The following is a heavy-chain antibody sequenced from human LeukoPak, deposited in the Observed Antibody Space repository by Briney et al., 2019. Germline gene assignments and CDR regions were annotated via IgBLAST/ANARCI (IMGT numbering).Heavy chain of an antibody. J-gene: IGHJ4*02. Sequence: GGSLRLSCAASGFTFSSYAMIWVRQAPGKGLEWVSIISSSGDSTYYADSVKGRFTFSRDNSKNTLSLQMSSLGADDTAVYYCARGDGYNFFDYWGQGTLVTVSS. CDR1: GFTFSSYA. CDR3: ARGDGYNFFDY. CDR2: ISSSGDST. V-gene: IGHV3-23*01. D-gene: IGHD5-24*01.